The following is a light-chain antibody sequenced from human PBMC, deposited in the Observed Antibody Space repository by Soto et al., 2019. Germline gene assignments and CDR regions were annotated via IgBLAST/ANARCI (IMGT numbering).Light chain of an antibody. Sequence: QSALTQPASVSGSPGQSITISCTGTSSDVGGYNYVSWYQQHPGKAPKLMIYDVSNRPSGVSNRFSGSKSGNTASLTISGLQAEDEADYYCSSYTSSSTPPRVFGTGTKVTVL. CDR3: SSYTSSSTPPRV. J-gene: IGLJ1*01. V-gene: IGLV2-14*01. CDR1: SSDVGGYNY. CDR2: DVS.